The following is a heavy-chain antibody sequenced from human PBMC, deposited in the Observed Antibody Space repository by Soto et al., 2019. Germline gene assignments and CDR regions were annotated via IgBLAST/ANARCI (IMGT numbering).Heavy chain of an antibody. D-gene: IGHD5-12*01. J-gene: IGHJ6*02. CDR3: AKSQVEGLRLYYYYYGMDG. CDR1: GFTFSSYA. CDR2: ISYDGSNK. V-gene: IGHV3-30*18. Sequence: PGGSLRLSCAASGFTFSSYAMHWVRQAPGKGLEWVAVISYDGSNKYYADSVKGRFTISRDNSKNTLYLQMNSLRAEDTAVYYSAKSQVEGLRLYYYYYGMDGWGQGTTVTVSS.